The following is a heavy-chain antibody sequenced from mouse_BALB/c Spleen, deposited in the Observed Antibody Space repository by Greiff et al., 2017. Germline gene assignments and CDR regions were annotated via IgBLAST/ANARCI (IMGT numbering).Heavy chain of an antibody. CDR3: ARGPPSMITTDFDY. D-gene: IGHD2-4*01. CDR2: ISSGGST. CDR1: GFTFSSYA. Sequence: EVKLVESGGGLVKPGGSLKLSCAASGFTFSSYAMSWVRQTPEKRLEWVASISSGGSTYYPDSVKGRFTISRDNARNILYLQMSSLRSEDTAMYYCARGPPSMITTDFDYWGQGTTLTVSS. V-gene: IGHV5-6-5*01. J-gene: IGHJ2*01.